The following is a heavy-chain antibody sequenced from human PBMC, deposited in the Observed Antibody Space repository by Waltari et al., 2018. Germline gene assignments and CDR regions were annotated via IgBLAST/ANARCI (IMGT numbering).Heavy chain of an antibody. V-gene: IGHV4-30-4*08. CDR3: VRGGLCFTDLSDS. CDR2: INFSGIT. Sequence: QVQLQESGPRLVKPSQTLSLTCTDSGDSMTNGDYYWNWIRQPPGRGLEWIGNINFSGITYFNPSLESRVTISVDTSTNQFSLKVTSVTAADTAVYFCVRGGLCFTDLSDSWGQGILVAVSS. CDR1: GDSMTNGDYY. J-gene: IGHJ5*01. D-gene: IGHD3-16*02.